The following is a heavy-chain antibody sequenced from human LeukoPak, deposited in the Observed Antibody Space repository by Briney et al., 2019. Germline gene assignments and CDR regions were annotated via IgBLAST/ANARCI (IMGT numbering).Heavy chain of an antibody. CDR3: ARGEPGGADRGYYYYYYMDV. V-gene: IGHV1-69*05. Sequence: GASVKVSCKASGGTFSSYAISWVRQAPGQGLEWMGGIIPIFGTANYAQKFQGRVTITTDESTSTAYMELSSLRSEDTAVYYCARGEPGGADRGYYYYYYMDVWGKGTTVTVSS. CDR2: IIPIFGTA. J-gene: IGHJ6*03. CDR1: GGTFSSYA. D-gene: IGHD2-21*01.